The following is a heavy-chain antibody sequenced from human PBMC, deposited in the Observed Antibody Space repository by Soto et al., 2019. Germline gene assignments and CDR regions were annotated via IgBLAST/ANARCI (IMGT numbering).Heavy chain of an antibody. J-gene: IGHJ6*02. D-gene: IGHD6-19*01. V-gene: IGHV1-3*01. CDR3: AGLGVAVAAPYYYYGMDV. CDR1: GYTFTSYA. CDR2: INAGNGNT. Sequence: VKVSCKASGYTFTSYAMHWVRQAPGQRLEWMGWINAGNGNTKYSQKFQGRVTITRDTSASTAYMELSSLRSEDTAVYYCAGLGVAVAAPYYYYGMDVWGQGTTVTVSS.